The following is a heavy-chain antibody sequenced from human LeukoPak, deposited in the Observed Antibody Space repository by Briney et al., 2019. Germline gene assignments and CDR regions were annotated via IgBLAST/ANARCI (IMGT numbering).Heavy chain of an antibody. CDR1: GFTFSSYS. CDR2: ISSSSSYI. D-gene: IGHD3-9*01. CDR3: ARGEYDLLTGVYDTYGIDV. J-gene: IGHJ6*02. Sequence: GGSLRLSCVASGFTFSSYSMKWVRQAPGKGLEWVSSISSSSSYIDYADPVKGRFTISRDNSKNTLFLQMNSLRPEDTAVYYCARGEYDLLTGVYDTYGIDVWGQGTTVTVSS. V-gene: IGHV3-21*01.